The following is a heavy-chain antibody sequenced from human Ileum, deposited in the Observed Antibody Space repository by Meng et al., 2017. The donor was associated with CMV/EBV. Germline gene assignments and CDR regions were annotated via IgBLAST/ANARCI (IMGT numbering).Heavy chain of an antibody. Sequence: SETLSLTCTVSGDSVSGGSYYWTSIRQPPGKGLEWIGEINHSGSTNYNPSLKSRVTISVDTSKNQFSLKLSSVTAADTAVYYCARPIGTEKYDYGSGSRAGAFDIWGQGTMVTVSS. CDR3: ARPIGTEKYDYGSGSRAGAFDI. CDR2: INHSGST. J-gene: IGHJ3*02. V-gene: IGHV4-34*01. D-gene: IGHD3-10*01. CDR1: GDSVSGGSYY.